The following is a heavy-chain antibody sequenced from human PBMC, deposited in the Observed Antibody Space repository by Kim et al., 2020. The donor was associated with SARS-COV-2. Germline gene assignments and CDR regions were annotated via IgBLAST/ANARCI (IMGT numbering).Heavy chain of an antibody. D-gene: IGHD3-10*01. J-gene: IGHJ5*02. V-gene: IGHV4-59*09. CDR3: AGGVYYGSGFDP. Sequence: NYNPSLKSRVTISVDTSKNQFSLKLSSVTAADTAVYYCAGGVYYGSGFDPWGQGTLVTVSS.